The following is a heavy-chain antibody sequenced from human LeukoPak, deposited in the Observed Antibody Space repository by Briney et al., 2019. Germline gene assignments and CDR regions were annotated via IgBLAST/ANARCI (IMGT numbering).Heavy chain of an antibody. D-gene: IGHD5-24*01. Sequence: GESRKISCKAYGYNFFSNYWIAWVRQMPGKGLEWMGILYPAGSDSIYSPSFQGQVTISADQSISTAYLQWSTLQASDTAMYYCARASRDGYNQNFDYWGQGTQVTVSS. CDR2: LYPAGSDS. CDR1: GYNFFSNYW. CDR3: ARASRDGYNQNFDY. J-gene: IGHJ4*02. V-gene: IGHV5-51*01.